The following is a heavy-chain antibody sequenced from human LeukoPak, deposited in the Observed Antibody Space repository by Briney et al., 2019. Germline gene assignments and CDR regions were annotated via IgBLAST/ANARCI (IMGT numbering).Heavy chain of an antibody. Sequence: SGGSLRPSCAASGFTFSSYWMSWVRQAPGKGLEWVANIKKDGSEKYYVDSVKGRFTISRDNAKTSVYLQMNSLRAEDTAVYYCAELGITMIGGVWGKGTTVTISS. CDR2: IKKDGSEK. CDR3: AELGITMIGGV. D-gene: IGHD3-10*02. J-gene: IGHJ6*04. V-gene: IGHV3-7*01. CDR1: GFTFSSYW.